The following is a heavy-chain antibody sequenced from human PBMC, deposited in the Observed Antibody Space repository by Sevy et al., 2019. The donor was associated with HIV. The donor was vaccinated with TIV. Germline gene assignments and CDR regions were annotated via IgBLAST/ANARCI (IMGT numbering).Heavy chain of an antibody. V-gene: IGHV4-59*01. CDR2: IYYSGST. Sequence: SEILSLTCTVSGGSISSYYWSWIRQPPGKGLEGIGYIYYSGSTNYNPSLRSRVTISVDTSKNQFSLKLSSVTAADTAVYYCARDGVFEPLVYWGQGTLVTVSS. D-gene: IGHD2-8*01. CDR1: GGSISSYY. CDR3: ARDGVFEPLVY. J-gene: IGHJ4*02.